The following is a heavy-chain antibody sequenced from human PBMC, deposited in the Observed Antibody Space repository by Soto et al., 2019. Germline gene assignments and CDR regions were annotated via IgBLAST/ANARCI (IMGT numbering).Heavy chain of an antibody. D-gene: IGHD3-10*01. V-gene: IGHV1-69*01. CDR1: GGIFSTYA. CDR2: IIPIFGTP. J-gene: IGHJ4*02. Sequence: QVQLVQSGAEVKKPGSSVKVSCKASGGIFSTYAISWLRQAPGQGLEWMGGIIPIFGTPNYAQKFQGRGTITADESTSTVYMELSRLRSEDTAVYYCARDRDDYGSGNYYNRIDFWGQGTLVTVSS. CDR3: ARDRDDYGSGNYYNRIDF.